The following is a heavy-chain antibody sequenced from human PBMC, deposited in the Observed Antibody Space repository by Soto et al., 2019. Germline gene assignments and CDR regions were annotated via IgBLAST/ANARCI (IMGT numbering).Heavy chain of an antibody. CDR2: IIPIFGTA. V-gene: IGHV1-69*13. D-gene: IGHD3-22*01. CDR3: ARVFRRYYDSSGSEGAFDI. Sequence: VKVGYKASGGSFSSCANSWVRQDPGQGLEWMGGIIPIFGTANYAQKFQGRVTITADESTSTAYMELSSLRSEDTAVYYCARVFRRYYDSSGSEGAFDIWGQVTMVTVSS. J-gene: IGHJ3*02. CDR1: GGSFSSCA.